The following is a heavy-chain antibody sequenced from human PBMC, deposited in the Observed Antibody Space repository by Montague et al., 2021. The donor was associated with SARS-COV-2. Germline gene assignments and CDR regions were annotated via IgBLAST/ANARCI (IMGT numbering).Heavy chain of an antibody. D-gene: IGHD5-18*01. CDR3: ARDHAYTYVIDY. CDR1: GFTFDDYG. V-gene: IGHV3-20*04. CDR2: INWNGGST. J-gene: IGHJ4*02. Sequence: SLRLSCAASGFTFDDYGMTWVRQAPGKGLEWVSTINWNGGSTIYVDSVKGRFTISRDNAKDSLHLQMNSLRAEDTALYYCARDHAYTYVIDYWGQGTLVTVSS.